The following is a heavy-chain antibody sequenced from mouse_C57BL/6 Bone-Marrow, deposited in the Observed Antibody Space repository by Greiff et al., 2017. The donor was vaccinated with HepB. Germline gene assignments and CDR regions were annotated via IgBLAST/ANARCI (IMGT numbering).Heavy chain of an antibody. J-gene: IGHJ2*01. D-gene: IGHD2-4*01. CDR1: GFNIKDDY. CDR3: TYDYDSPH. V-gene: IGHV14-4*01. Sequence: VQLQQSGAELVRPGASVKLSCTASGFNIKDDYMHWVKQRPEQGLEWIGWIDPENGDTEYASKFQGKATITADTSSNPAYLQLSSLTSEDTAVYYGTYDYDSPHWGQGTTLTVSS. CDR2: IDPENGDT.